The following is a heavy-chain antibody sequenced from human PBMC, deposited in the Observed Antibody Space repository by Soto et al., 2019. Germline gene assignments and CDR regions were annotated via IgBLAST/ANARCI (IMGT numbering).Heavy chain of an antibody. CDR3: ARDPVSGSQKLYFDY. CDR1: GFSFSSYS. CDR2: ISGGGGTT. D-gene: IGHD1-26*01. Sequence: EVQLVESGGGLVQPGGPLRPSCAAAGFSFSSYSMNWVRQAPGKGLEWVSYISGGGGTTYYADSVKGRFTISRDNAKKSLYLQLSSLRDVDTAVYYCARDPVSGSQKLYFDYCGQGTLVTVSS. J-gene: IGHJ4*02. V-gene: IGHV3-48*02.